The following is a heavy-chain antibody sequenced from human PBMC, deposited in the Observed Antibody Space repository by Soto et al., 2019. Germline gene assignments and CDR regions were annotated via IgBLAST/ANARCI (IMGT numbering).Heavy chain of an antibody. V-gene: IGHV1-8*01. CDR1: GYTFTSYD. CDR2: MNPNSGNT. Sequence: APVRVSCNASGYTFTSYDINWLRQATGQGLEWMGWMNPNSGNTGYAQKFQGRVTMTRNASISTAYMELSSLRSEDTAVYYCSLGHDAFDIWGQGTMVTVSS. CDR3: SLGHDAFDI. J-gene: IGHJ3*02.